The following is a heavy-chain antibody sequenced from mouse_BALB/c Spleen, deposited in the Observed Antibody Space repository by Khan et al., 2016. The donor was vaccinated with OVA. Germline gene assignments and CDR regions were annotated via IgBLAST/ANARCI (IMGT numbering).Heavy chain of an antibody. Sequence: QVQLQQSGAELARPGASVKMSCKASGYTFTTYTIHWVKQRPGQGLEWIGYIIPSTDYTTYNQKFKDKATLTADKSSSTAYMQLSSLTSDDSAVYYCAEEGAYYRSDGWFAYWGQGTLVTVSA. D-gene: IGHD1-1*01. CDR3: AEEGAYYRSDGWFAY. J-gene: IGHJ3*01. CDR1: GYTFTTYT. CDR2: IIPSTDYT. V-gene: IGHV1-4*01.